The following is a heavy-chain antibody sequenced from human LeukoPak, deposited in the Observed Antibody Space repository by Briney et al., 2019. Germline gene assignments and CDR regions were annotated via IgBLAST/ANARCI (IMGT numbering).Heavy chain of an antibody. J-gene: IGHJ4*02. D-gene: IGHD6-13*01. Sequence: ASVKVSCKASGYTFTSYAMNWVRQAPGQGLEWMGWINTNTGNPTYAQGFTGRFVFSLDTSVSTAYLQISSLKAEDTAVYYCARAPYSSSWYRGENSDYWGQGTLVTVFS. CDR2: INTNTGNP. CDR3: ARAPYSSSWYRGENSDY. CDR1: GYTFTSYA. V-gene: IGHV7-4-1*02.